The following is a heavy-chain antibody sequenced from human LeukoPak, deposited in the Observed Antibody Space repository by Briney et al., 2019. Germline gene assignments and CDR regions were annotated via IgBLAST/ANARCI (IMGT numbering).Heavy chain of an antibody. CDR1: GDSVSSNSAA. CDR3: ARDGIAAAGTPGTYDY. Sequence: SQTLSLTCAISGDSVSSNSAAWNWIRQSPSRGLEWLGRTYYRSKWYNDYAVSVKSRITINPDTSKNQFSLKLNSVTPEDTAVYYCARDGIAAAGTPGTYDYWGQGTLVTVSS. V-gene: IGHV6-1*01. D-gene: IGHD6-13*01. J-gene: IGHJ4*02. CDR2: TYYRSKWYN.